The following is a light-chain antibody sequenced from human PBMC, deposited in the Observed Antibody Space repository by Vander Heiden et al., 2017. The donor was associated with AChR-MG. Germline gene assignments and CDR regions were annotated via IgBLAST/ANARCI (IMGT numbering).Light chain of an antibody. CDR2: LAS. CDR1: QAISND. J-gene: IGKJ1*01. Sequence: DIQMTQSPSSLSASVGDRVTITCRASQAISNDLGWYQQKPGNPPKRLIYLASNLESGVPSRFSGSGSGTEFTLTISSLQPEDFATYSCGQGNAYPRTFGQGTKVDVK. CDR3: GQGNAYPRT. V-gene: IGKV1-17*01.